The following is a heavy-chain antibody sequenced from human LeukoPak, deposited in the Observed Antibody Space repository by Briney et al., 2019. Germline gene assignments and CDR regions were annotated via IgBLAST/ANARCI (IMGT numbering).Heavy chain of an antibody. CDR2: IYSGGST. CDR1: GFTVSSNY. D-gene: IGHD3-9*01. V-gene: IGHV3-53*01. J-gene: IGHJ4*02. Sequence: GGSLRLSCAASGFTVSSNYMSWVRQAPGKGLEWVSVIYSGGSTYYADSVKGRFTISRDNSKNTLYLQMNSLRAEDTAVYYCARGPSWGYGILTVWGQGTLVTVSS. CDR3: ARGPSWGYGILTV.